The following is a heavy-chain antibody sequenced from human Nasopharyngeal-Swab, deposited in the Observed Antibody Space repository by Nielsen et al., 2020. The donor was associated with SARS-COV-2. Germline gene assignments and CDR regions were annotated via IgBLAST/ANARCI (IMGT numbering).Heavy chain of an antibody. V-gene: IGHV4-59*01. CDR2: IYYSGST. CDR1: GGSISSYY. CDR3: AGGFGDYDY. D-gene: IGHD4-17*01. J-gene: IGHJ4*02. Sequence: SETLSLTCTVSGGSISSYYWSWIRQPPGKGLEWIGYIYYSGSTNYNPSLKSRVTISVDTSRNQFSLKLSSVTAADTAVYYCAGGFGDYDYWGQGTLVTVSS.